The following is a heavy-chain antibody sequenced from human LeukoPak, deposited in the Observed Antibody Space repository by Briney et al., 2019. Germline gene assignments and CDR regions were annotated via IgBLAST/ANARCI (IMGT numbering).Heavy chain of an antibody. J-gene: IGHJ1*01. CDR1: GYTFMNYG. V-gene: IGHV1-18*01. CDR3: ARVGRTIVATMAY. Sequence: ASVKVSCKASGYTFMNYGITWVRQAPGQGLEWMGWISGNTGDTNYPQTFQDRVTMTIDTSTSTAYLELRSLRSDDTAVYYCARVGRTIVATMAYWGQGTQVTVSS. D-gene: IGHD5-12*01. CDR2: ISGNTGDT.